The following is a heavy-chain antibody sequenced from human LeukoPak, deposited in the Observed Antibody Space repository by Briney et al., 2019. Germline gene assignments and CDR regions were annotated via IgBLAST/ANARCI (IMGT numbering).Heavy chain of an antibody. CDR1: GYTFTGYY. CDR2: INPNSGGT. V-gene: IGHV1-2*02. J-gene: IGHJ4*01. Sequence: ASVKVSCKASGYTFTGYYMHWVRQAPGQGLEWMGWINPNSGGTTSAQKFQDRVTMTRDTSISTAFMELNRLRSDDTAVYYCATPVRGPTSVVNWGQRTPVTVSS. D-gene: IGHD3-10*01. CDR3: ATPVRGPTSVVN.